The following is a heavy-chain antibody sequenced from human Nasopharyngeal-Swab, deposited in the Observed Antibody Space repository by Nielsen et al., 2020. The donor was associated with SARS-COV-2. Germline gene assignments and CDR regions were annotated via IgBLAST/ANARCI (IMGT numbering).Heavy chain of an antibody. V-gene: IGHV3-73*01. CDR3: TRLGRSNAGYYYMDV. CDR2: IRSKANSYAT. J-gene: IGHJ6*03. Sequence: GESLKISCAASGSTFSGSVMHWVRQASGKGLEWVGRIRSKANSYATAYAASVKGRFTISRDDSKNTAFLQMKSLKTEDTAVYYCTRLGRSNAGYYYMDVWGKGTTVTVSS. CDR1: GSTFSGSV. D-gene: IGHD3-22*01.